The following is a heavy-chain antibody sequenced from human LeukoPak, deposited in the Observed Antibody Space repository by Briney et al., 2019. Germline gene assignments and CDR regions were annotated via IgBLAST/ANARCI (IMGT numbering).Heavy chain of an antibody. CDR1: GFSMTSYY. J-gene: IGHJ4*02. Sequence: PSETLSLTCAVSGFSMTSYYWSWIRQPPGKGLEWIGYISTSGSTNYNPSLKSRVTMSVDTSKNYFSLKLSSVTAADTAFYYCSRQNYDYPDYWGQGTLVTVSS. D-gene: IGHD3-16*01. V-gene: IGHV4-4*09. CDR3: SRQNYDYPDY. CDR2: ISTSGST.